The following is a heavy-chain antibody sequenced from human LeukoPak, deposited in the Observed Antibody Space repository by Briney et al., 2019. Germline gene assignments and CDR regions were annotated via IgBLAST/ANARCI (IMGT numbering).Heavy chain of an antibody. J-gene: IGHJ5*02. CDR2: INSDGSTT. D-gene: IGHD2/OR15-2a*01. CDR1: GFTFSSYW. V-gene: IGHV3-74*01. Sequence: GGSLRLSCAASGFTFSSYWMHWVRQAPGKGLVWVSRINSDGSTTNYADSVWGRFTISRDNAKNTLYLQMNSLRAEDTAVYYCARAGGYCKTSSLPGRFDPWGQGTLVTVSS. CDR3: ARAGGYCKTSSLPGRFDP.